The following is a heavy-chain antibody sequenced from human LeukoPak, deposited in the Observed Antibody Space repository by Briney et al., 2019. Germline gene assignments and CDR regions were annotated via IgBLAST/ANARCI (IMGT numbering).Heavy chain of an antibody. V-gene: IGHV1-2*02. CDR1: GYTFTCYY. Sequence: ASVKVSCKASGYTFTCYYMHWVRQAPGQGLEWMGWMNPNSGGTNYAQKFQGRVTMTRDTSISTAYMELSRLRSDDTPVCYCARVWYYDSSGYYYLLYWGQGTLVTVSS. CDR2: MNPNSGGT. CDR3: ARVWYYDSSGYYYLLY. D-gene: IGHD3-22*01. J-gene: IGHJ4*02.